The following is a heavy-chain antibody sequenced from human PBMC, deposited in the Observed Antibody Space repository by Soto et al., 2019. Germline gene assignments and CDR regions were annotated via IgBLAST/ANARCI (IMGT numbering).Heavy chain of an antibody. Sequence: GESLKISCKGSGYTFTNYWIDWVRQMPGKGQEWMGIIYPGDSNTKYSPSFQGQVTISADKSTSIVFLQWSTLKASDTAMYYCARHLGSPGYYSGMDVWGQGTTVTVSS. D-gene: IGHD6-13*01. CDR1: GYTFTNYW. CDR2: IYPGDSNT. CDR3: ARHLGSPGYYSGMDV. V-gene: IGHV5-51*01. J-gene: IGHJ6*02.